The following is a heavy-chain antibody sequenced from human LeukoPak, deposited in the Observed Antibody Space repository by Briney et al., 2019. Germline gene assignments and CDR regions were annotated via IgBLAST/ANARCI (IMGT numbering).Heavy chain of an antibody. CDR3: ATMVQGVHTYFGS. CDR1: GGSISSYY. D-gene: IGHD3-10*01. V-gene: IGHV4-59*01. Sequence: SETLSLTCTVSGGSISSYYWSWIRQPPGKGLEWIGYIYYRGSTNYNPSLKSRVTISVDTSKNQFSLKLSSVTAADTAVHYCATMVQGVHTYFGSWGQGNLVAVSS. J-gene: IGHJ4*02. CDR2: IYYRGST.